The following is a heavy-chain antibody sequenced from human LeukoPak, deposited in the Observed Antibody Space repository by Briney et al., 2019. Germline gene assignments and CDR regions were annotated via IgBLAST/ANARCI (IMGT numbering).Heavy chain of an antibody. CDR1: GYTFTIYG. CDR2: ISAYNGNT. J-gene: IGHJ4*02. V-gene: IGHV1-18*01. D-gene: IGHD2-15*01. Sequence: ASVKVSFKASGYTFTIYGNSWGRQAPGKGRGWVGWISAYNGNTNYAQKLQGRVSMNTDTSASTAYMNLRSLRSDDTAVYYCARIIGDCSGGSCYWGDSDFDYWGQGTLVTVSS. CDR3: ARIIGDCSGGSCYWGDSDFDY.